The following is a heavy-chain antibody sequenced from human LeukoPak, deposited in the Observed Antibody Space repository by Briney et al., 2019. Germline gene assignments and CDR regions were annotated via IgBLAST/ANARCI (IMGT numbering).Heavy chain of an antibody. V-gene: IGHV4-59*08. CDR2: IYYSVGT. CDR1: GGSMNSYY. D-gene: IGHD3-10*01. J-gene: IGHJ4*02. Sequence: SETLSLTCTVSGGSMNSYYWSWIRQPPGKGLEWIGYIYYSVGTNFNPSLKSRLTISVDTSKNQFSLKLSSVTAADTAVYYCARGYSYYGYWGQGTLVTVSS. CDR3: ARGYSYYGY.